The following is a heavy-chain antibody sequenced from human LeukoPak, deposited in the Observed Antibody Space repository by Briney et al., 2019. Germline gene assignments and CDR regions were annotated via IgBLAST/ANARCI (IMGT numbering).Heavy chain of an antibody. J-gene: IGHJ6*03. V-gene: IGHV5-51*01. D-gene: IGHD6-13*01. CDR2: IYPGDSDT. CDR1: GYSFTSYW. CDR3: AGHSNNIAAAFRGYYMDV. Sequence: GESLKISCKGSGYSFTSYWIGWVRQMPGKGLEWMGIIYPGDSDTRYSPSFQGQVTISADKSISTAYLQWSSLKASDTAMYYCAGHSNNIAAAFRGYYMDVWGKGTTVTVSS.